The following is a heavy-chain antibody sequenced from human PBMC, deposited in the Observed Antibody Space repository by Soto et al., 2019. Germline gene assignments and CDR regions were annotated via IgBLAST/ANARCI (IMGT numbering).Heavy chain of an antibody. CDR2: IDKVGTDS. D-gene: IGHD1-26*01. V-gene: IGHV3-74*01. CDR1: EFTFSGRS. Sequence: EVQLVESGGGLVQPGGSLRLSCAASEFTFSGRSVHWVRQAPGKGLVWVSGIDKVGTDSTYADSVKGRFTSSRDNDKNKVYLQMTRLRVDDTAVDYCARGGFSQDVWGKGTTVNVS. J-gene: IGHJ6*03. CDR3: ARGGFSQDV.